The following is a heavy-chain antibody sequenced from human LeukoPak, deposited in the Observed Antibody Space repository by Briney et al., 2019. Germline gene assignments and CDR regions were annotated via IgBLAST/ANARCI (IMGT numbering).Heavy chain of an antibody. CDR1: GFTFSSYA. J-gene: IGHJ4*02. CDR3: ARRGRGYNFDY. CDR2: ISDSGGST. Sequence: GGSLRLSCAASGFTFSSYAMSWVRQAPGKGLEWVSVISDSGGSTYYADSVKGRFTISRDNSKNTLYLQMSSLRAEDTALYYCARRGRGYNFDYWGQGTLVTVSS. V-gene: IGHV3-23*01. D-gene: IGHD3-16*01.